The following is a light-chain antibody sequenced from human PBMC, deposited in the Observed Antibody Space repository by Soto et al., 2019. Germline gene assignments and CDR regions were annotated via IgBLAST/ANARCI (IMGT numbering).Light chain of an antibody. Sequence: DIQMTQSPSSLSASVGDRVTITCRASQTISTYLNWYQQKPGKAPRLLIYDASSLLSGVPSRFSGSGSGTDFTLTIASLQPEDFSTYYCQQSDGTPYTVGQGTKVEI. J-gene: IGKJ2*01. CDR2: DAS. CDR3: QQSDGTPYT. V-gene: IGKV1-39*01. CDR1: QTISTY.